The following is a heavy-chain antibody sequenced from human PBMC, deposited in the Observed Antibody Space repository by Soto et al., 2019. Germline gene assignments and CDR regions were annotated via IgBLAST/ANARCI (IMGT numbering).Heavy chain of an antibody. CDR2: ISGSGGST. D-gene: IGHD2-15*01. J-gene: IGHJ3*02. V-gene: IGHV3-23*01. CDR1: GFTFSSYA. CDR3: AKGSGRVDDAFDI. Sequence: PGGSLRLSCAASGFTFSSYAMSWVRQAPGKGLEWVSAISGSGGSTYFADSVKGRFTISRDNSKNTLYLQMNSLRAEDTAVYYCAKGSGRVDDAFDIWGQGTMVTVSS.